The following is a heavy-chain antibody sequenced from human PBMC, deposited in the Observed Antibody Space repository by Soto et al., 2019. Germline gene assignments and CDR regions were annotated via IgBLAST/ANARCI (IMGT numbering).Heavy chain of an antibody. CDR1: GYTFTSYD. CDR2: MNPNSGNT. Sequence: QVQLVQSGAEVKKPGASVKVSCKASGYTFTSYDINWVRQATGQGLEWMGWMNPNSGNTGYAQKFQGRVTMTRNTSISTAYRELSSLRSEDTAVYYCARGLYCGGDCYPVGFGNVWGQGTTVTVSS. D-gene: IGHD2-21*02. J-gene: IGHJ6*02. V-gene: IGHV1-8*01. CDR3: ARGLYCGGDCYPVGFGNV.